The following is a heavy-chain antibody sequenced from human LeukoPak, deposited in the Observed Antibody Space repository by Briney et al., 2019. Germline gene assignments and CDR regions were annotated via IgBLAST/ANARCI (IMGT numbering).Heavy chain of an antibody. J-gene: IGHJ4*02. Sequence: GASVKVSCKASGYTLTNYAIHWVRQAPGQRLEWRGWFNSDTGNTDYSQKFQGRVTISRDTSANTAYMELNRLRPEDTAVFYCVRGGPNKSGWTLDYWGQGTLVTVSS. D-gene: IGHD6-19*01. V-gene: IGHV1-3*01. CDR1: GYTLTNYA. CDR3: VRGGPNKSGWTLDY. CDR2: FNSDTGNT.